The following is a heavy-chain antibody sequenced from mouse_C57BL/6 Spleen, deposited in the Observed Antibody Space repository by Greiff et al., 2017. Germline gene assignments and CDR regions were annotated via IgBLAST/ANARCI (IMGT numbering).Heavy chain of an antibody. CDR2: IYPRSGNT. Sequence: VQLQQSGAELARPGASVKLSCKASGYTFTSYGISWVKQRTGQGLEWIGEIYPRSGNTYYNEKFKGKATLTADKSSSTAYMELRSLTSEDSAVYFCARFYDYLYWYFDVWGTGTTVTVSS. J-gene: IGHJ1*03. D-gene: IGHD2-4*01. CDR3: ARFYDYLYWYFDV. CDR1: GYTFTSYG. V-gene: IGHV1-81*01.